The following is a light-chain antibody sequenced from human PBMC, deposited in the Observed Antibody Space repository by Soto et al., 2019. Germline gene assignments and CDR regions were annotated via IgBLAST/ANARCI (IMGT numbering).Light chain of an antibody. CDR1: QSVSSN. J-gene: IGKJ2*01. Sequence: EIVMTQSPATLSVSPGERATLSCRASQSVSSNLAWYQQKPGQAPRLLIYGASTRATGIPARFSGSGSGTEFTLTISSLQSEDFAVYYCQQYNNWPRWYTFGQVTKLEIK. V-gene: IGKV3-15*01. CDR3: QQYNNWPRWYT. CDR2: GAS.